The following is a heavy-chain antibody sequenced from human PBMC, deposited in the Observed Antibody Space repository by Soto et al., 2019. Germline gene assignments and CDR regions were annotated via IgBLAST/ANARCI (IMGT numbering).Heavy chain of an antibody. V-gene: IGHV3-23*01. CDR3: AKKLHFGSVTYYFYFDY. D-gene: IGHD3-10*01. CDR1: GFTFSHYA. J-gene: IGHJ4*02. CDR2: ITYSGGST. Sequence: EVQLLESGGGLVQPGGSLRLSCAASGFTFSHYAMSWVRQAPGKGLEWVSNITYSGGSTYYADSVKGRFIISRDNSKNTLYLQMNSLRVEDTAVYYCAKKLHFGSVTYYFYFDYGGQGTLVTVSS.